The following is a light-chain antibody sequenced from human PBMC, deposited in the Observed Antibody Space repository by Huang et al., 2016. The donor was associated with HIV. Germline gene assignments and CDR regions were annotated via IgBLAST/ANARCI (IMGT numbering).Light chain of an antibody. CDR1: QGSSNY. J-gene: IGKJ1*01. Sequence: DIQMTQSPSSLSASVGDRVTITCRASQGSSNYLAWYQQKPGKVPKLLIYAASTLRSGVPSRFSGSGSGTDFTLTISSLQPEDVATYYCQKYNSALRTFGQGTKVEIK. CDR3: QKYNSALRT. V-gene: IGKV1-27*01. CDR2: AAS.